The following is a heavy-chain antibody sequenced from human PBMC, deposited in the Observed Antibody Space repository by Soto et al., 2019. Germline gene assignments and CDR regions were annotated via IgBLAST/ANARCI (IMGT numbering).Heavy chain of an antibody. CDR2: IYYSGST. CDR1: GGSIRSSSYY. V-gene: IGHV4-39*01. D-gene: IGHD2-2*01. CDR3: ASPIWGTSFYYYYGMDV. Sequence: ETLSLTCTVSGGSIRSSSYYWGWIRQPPGKGLEWIGSIYYSGSTYYNPSLKSRVTISVDTSKNQFSLKLSSVTAADTAVYYCASPIWGTSFYYYYGMDVWGQGTTVTVSS. J-gene: IGHJ6*02.